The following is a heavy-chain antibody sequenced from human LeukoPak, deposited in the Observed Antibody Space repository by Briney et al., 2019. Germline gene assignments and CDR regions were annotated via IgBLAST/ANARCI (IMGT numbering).Heavy chain of an antibody. CDR2: ISAYNGNT. CDR1: GYSFTEHY. Sequence: ASVKVSCKASGYSFTEHYIYWVRQAPGQGLEWMGWISAYNGNTNYAQKLQGRVTMTTDASTSTAYMELRSLRSDDTAVYHCARGGYSSSSSGDLDYWGQGTLVTVSS. V-gene: IGHV1-18*04. D-gene: IGHD6-6*01. CDR3: ARGGYSSSSSGDLDY. J-gene: IGHJ4*02.